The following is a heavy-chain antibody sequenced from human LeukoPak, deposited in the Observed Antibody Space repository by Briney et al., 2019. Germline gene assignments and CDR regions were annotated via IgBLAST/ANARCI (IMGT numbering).Heavy chain of an antibody. CDR1: GFTFRSSA. Sequence: PGGSLRLSCVTSGFTFRSSAMHWVRQAPGKGLEWVAVISYEGGTQHYADSVKGRFIISRDNPRNTLYLQMNILRTEDTAVYYCAKEGTPQVSTWYDLWGQGTQVIVSS. D-gene: IGHD3-10*01. CDR3: AKEGTPQVSTWYDL. J-gene: IGHJ5*02. V-gene: IGHV3-30*04. CDR2: ISYEGGTQ.